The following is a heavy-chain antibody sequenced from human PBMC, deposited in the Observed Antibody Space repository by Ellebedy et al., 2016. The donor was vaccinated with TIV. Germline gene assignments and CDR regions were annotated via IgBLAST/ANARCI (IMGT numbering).Heavy chain of an antibody. CDR3: ARLRYYDFWSGHSTHFDY. CDR1: GGSISSYY. CDR2: IYYIGST. V-gene: IGHV4-59*08. Sequence: SETLSLTCTVSGGSISSYYWSWIRQPPGKGLEWIGYIYYIGSTNYNPSLKSRVTITVDTSKNQLSLRLSSVTAADTAVYYCARLRYYDFWSGHSTHFDYWGQGTLVTVSS. J-gene: IGHJ4*02. D-gene: IGHD3-3*01.